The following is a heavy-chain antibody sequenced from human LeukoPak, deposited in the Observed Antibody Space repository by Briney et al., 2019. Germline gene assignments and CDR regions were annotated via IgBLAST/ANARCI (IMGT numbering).Heavy chain of an antibody. J-gene: IGHJ5*02. V-gene: IGHV1-24*01. Sequence: GASVRVSCKVSGYTLTELSMHWVRQAPGKGLEWMGGFDPEDGETIYAQKLQGRVTMTTDTSTSTAYMELRSLRSDDTAVYYCARVKGISDPWGQGTLVTVSS. CDR3: ARVKGISDP. D-gene: IGHD2-15*01. CDR2: FDPEDGET. CDR1: GYTLTELS.